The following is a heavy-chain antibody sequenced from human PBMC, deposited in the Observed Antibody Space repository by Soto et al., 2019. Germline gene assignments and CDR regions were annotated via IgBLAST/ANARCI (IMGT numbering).Heavy chain of an antibody. CDR1: GFTFSSYW. D-gene: IGHD3-3*01. Sequence: PGGSLRLSCAASGFTFSSYWMSWVRQAPGKGLEWVANIKQDGSEKYYVDSVKGRFTISRDNAKNSLYLQMNSLRAEDTAVYYCAREPARYYDFWSGYYYYYGMDVWGQGTTVTVSS. V-gene: IGHV3-7*03. CDR2: IKQDGSEK. CDR3: AREPARYYDFWSGYYYYYGMDV. J-gene: IGHJ6*02.